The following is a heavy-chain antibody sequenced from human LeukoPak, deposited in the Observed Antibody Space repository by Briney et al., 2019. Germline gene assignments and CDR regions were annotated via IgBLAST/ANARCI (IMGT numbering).Heavy chain of an antibody. CDR1: GFTFSSYA. J-gene: IGHJ4*02. Sequence: GGSLRLSCAASGFTFSSYAMSWVRQAPGKGLEWVSAISGSGDSTYYADSVKGRFTISRDSSKNTLYLQMNSLRAEDTAVYYCAKATRIAVNGNYFDGWGQGTTVTVSS. CDR2: ISGSGDST. V-gene: IGHV3-23*01. CDR3: AKATRIAVNGNYFDG. D-gene: IGHD6-19*01.